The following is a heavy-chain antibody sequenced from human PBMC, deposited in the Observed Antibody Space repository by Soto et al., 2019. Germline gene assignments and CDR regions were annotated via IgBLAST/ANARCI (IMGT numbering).Heavy chain of an antibody. CDR3: ASRHSSPYFDY. D-gene: IGHD6-13*01. J-gene: IGHJ4*02. CDR2: IYYSGST. CDR1: GGSISSGDYY. V-gene: IGHV4-30-4*01. Sequence: QVQLQESGPGLVKPSQTLSLTCTVSGGSISSGDYYWSWIRQPPGKGLEWIGSIYYSGSTYYNPYLKRRVTISVDPSKTQFSLKLNSVTAADTAVYYCASRHSSPYFDYWGQGTLVTVSS.